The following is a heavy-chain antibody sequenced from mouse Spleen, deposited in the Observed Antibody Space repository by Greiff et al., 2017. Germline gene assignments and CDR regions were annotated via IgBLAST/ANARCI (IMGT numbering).Heavy chain of an antibody. CDR2: ISNLAYSI. V-gene: IGHV5-15*01. CDR3: ARKGGPSYYYAMDY. J-gene: IGHJ4*01. Sequence: EVQGVESGGGLVKPGGSLKLSCAASGFTFSDYGMAWVRQAPGKGPEWVAFISNLAYSIYYADTVTGRFTISRENAKNTLYLEMSSLRSEDTAMYYCARKGGPSYYYAMDYWGQGTSVTVSS. CDR1: GFTFSDYG.